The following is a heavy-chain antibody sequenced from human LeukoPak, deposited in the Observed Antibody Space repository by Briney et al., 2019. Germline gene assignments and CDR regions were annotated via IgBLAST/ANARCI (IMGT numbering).Heavy chain of an antibody. D-gene: IGHD2-15*01. Sequence: PSETLSLTCTVSGGSISSSSYYWGWIRQPPGKGLEWIGSIYYSGSTYYNPSLKSRVTISVDTSKNQFSLKLSSVTAADTAVYYCARPSPYCSGGSCEFDPGGQGTLVTVSS. V-gene: IGHV4-39*01. CDR3: ARPSPYCSGGSCEFDP. CDR2: IYYSGST. J-gene: IGHJ5*02. CDR1: GGSISSSSYY.